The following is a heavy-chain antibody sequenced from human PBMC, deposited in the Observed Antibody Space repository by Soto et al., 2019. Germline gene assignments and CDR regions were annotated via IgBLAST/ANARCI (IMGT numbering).Heavy chain of an antibody. D-gene: IGHD3-3*01. J-gene: IGHJ5*02. CDR1: GGSVNGYY. CDR3: ATRITVFGLLMPPFDP. V-gene: IGHV4-34*02. CDR2: INHTGGT. Sequence: QVHLQQWGAGLLKPSETLSLTCAVYGGSVNGYYWNWIHQPPGKGLEWIGEINHTGGTHYNPSLKSRVTMSVDTSKNQFSLRLSSVTAADTAIYYCATRITVFGLLMPPFDPWGQGTQVTVSS.